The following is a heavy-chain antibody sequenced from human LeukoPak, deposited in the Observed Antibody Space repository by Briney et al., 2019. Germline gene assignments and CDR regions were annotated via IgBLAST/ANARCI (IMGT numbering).Heavy chain of an antibody. CDR3: ANRPRFIVVVTAIPPPLGFDY. CDR1: GFTFSGSS. Sequence: TGGSLKLSCAASGFTFSGSSMHWVRQASGKGLEWVGRIRSKGNSYATVYAASVKGRFTISRDDSKNTAYLQMNSLKTEDTAVYYCANRPRFIVVVTAIPPPLGFDYWGQGTLVTVSS. CDR2: IRSKGNSYAT. V-gene: IGHV3-73*01. D-gene: IGHD2-21*02. J-gene: IGHJ4*02.